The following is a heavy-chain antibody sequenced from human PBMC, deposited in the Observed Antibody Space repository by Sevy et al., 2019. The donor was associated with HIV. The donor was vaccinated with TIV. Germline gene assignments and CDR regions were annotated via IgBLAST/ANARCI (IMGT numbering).Heavy chain of an antibody. Sequence: SETLSLTCTVSGGSISSSSYYWGWIRQPPGKGLEWIGSIYYSGSTYYNPSLKSRVTITVDTSKNQFSLKLSSVTAADTAVYYCARQPYYYDSSGYTYYFDYWGQGTLVTVSS. CDR2: IYYSGST. D-gene: IGHD3-22*01. CDR1: GGSISSSSYY. CDR3: ARQPYYYDSSGYTYYFDY. J-gene: IGHJ4*02. V-gene: IGHV4-39*01.